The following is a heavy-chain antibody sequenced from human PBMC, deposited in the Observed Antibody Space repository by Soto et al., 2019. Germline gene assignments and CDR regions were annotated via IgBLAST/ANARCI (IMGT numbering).Heavy chain of an antibody. CDR2: ISAYNGNT. J-gene: IGHJ4*02. CDR1: GYTFTNFG. Sequence: QVQLVQSGAEVKKPGASVKVSCKASGYTFTNFGISWVRQAPGQGLEWMGWISAYNGNTNYAQKFQGRVTMTTDTSTSTAYREVRSLRFDDTAGYSCAKGGTPIDNWGQGTLVTVSS. V-gene: IGHV1-18*01. D-gene: IGHD3-16*01. CDR3: AKGGTPIDN.